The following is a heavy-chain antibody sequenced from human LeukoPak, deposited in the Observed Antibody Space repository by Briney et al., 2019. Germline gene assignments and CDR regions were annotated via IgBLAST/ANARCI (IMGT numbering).Heavy chain of an antibody. CDR2: VNHSGGT. D-gene: IGHD2-2*01. CDR3: ARLLGSRYQLLPSRGIDY. V-gene: IGHV4-34*01. CDR1: GGSLSGYY. J-gene: IGHJ4*02. Sequence: SETLSLTCAVYGGSLSGYYWSWIRQPPGKGLEWIGEVNHSGGTNYNPSLKSRVTISVDTSKNQFSLKLSSVTAADTAVYYCARLLGSRYQLLPSRGIDYWGQGTLVTVSS.